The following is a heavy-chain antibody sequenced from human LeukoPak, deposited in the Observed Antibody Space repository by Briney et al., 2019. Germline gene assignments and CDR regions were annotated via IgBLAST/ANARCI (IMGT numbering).Heavy chain of an antibody. D-gene: IGHD1-26*01. CDR2: VYYSGST. Sequence: SETLSLTCTVSGGSIINSGYYWGWIRQPPGKGLEWIGSVYYSGSTNYNPSLKSRVTISVDTSKNQFSLKLGSVTAADTAVYYCAREEALGSGSFDYWGQGTLVTVSS. CDR1: GGSIINSGYY. CDR3: AREEALGSGSFDY. J-gene: IGHJ4*02. V-gene: IGHV4-39*07.